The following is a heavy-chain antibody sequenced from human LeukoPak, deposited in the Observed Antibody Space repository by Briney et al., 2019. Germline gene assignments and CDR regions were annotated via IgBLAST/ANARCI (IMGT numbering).Heavy chain of an antibody. CDR1: GLTVSDYY. J-gene: IGHJ4*02. Sequence: GGSLRLSCAISGLTVSDYYMSWVRQAPGKGLEWVSLIFPDGRTYYADFVQGRFSISRDMSRNPFFLDMSSLRAEDTAVFFWARGNPVYGDFDYWGQGTLVTVSS. V-gene: IGHV3-53*01. D-gene: IGHD4-17*01. CDR3: ARGNPVYGDFDY. CDR2: IFPDGRT.